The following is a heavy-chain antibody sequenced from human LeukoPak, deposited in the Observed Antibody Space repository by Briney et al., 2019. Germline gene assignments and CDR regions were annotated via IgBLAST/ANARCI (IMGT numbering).Heavy chain of an antibody. CDR1: GGTFSSYA. D-gene: IGHD6-19*01. V-gene: IGHV1-69*05. J-gene: IGHJ4*02. Sequence: ASVKVSCKASGGTFSSYAISWVRQAPGQGLEWMGRIIPIFGTANYAQKFQGRVTITTDESTSTAYMELSSLRSEDTAVYYCARDTTEYSSGWYKVEGYFDYWGQGTLVTVSS. CDR2: IIPIFGTA. CDR3: ARDTTEYSSGWYKVEGYFDY.